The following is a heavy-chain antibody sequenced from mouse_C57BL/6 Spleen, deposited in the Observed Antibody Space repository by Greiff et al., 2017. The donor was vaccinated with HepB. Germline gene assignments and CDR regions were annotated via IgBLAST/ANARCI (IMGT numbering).Heavy chain of an antibody. J-gene: IGHJ2*01. D-gene: IGHD1-2*01. Sequence: VKLQQSGAELVRPGASVTLSCKASGYTFTDYEMHWVKQTPVHGLEWIGAIDPETGGTAYNQKFKGKAILTADKSSSTAYMELRSLTSEDSAVYYCTRYLITTAYFDYWGQGTTLTVSS. CDR2: IDPETGGT. CDR1: GYTFTDYE. CDR3: TRYLITTAYFDY. V-gene: IGHV1-15*01.